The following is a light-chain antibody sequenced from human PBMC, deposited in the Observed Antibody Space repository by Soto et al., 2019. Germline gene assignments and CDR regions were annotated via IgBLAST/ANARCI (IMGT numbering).Light chain of an antibody. V-gene: IGKV3-20*01. CDR1: QTVISGN. Sequence: EIVLTQSQGTLSLSPGERATLSCRARQTVISGNLAWYQHKPGQPPRLLIYGASSRATGLPDMFRGSGYGTVFNLTIKRLEPADIAVYCFQQDGSSPTTFGGGTKVEI. CDR2: GAS. CDR3: QQDGSSPTT. J-gene: IGKJ4*01.